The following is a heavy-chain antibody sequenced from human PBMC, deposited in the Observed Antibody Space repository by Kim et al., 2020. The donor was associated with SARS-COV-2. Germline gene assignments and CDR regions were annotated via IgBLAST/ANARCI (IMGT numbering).Heavy chain of an antibody. CDR1: GGSISSYY. CDR2: IYYSGST. J-gene: IGHJ4*02. V-gene: IGHV4-59*01. CDR3: ARSRDGYFGGY. Sequence: SETLSLTCTVSGGSISSYYWSWIRQPPGKGLEWIGYIYYSGSTNYNPSLKSRVTISVDTSKNQFSLKLSSVTAADTAVYYCARSRDGYFGGYWGQGTLVTVSS. D-gene: IGHD3-16*01.